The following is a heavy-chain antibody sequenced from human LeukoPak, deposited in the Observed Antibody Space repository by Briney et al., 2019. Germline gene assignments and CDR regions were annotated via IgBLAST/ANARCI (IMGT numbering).Heavy chain of an antibody. J-gene: IGHJ5*02. CDR1: GGSISSSNW. CDR2: IYHRGST. D-gene: IGHD2-2*01. CDR3: ARGVVVPAASDITNWFDP. V-gene: IGHV4-4*02. Sequence: PSGTLSLTCAVSGGSISSSNWWSWVRQPPGKGLEWIGEIYHRGSTNYNPSLKSRVTISVDKSKNQFSLKLSSVTAADTAVYYCARGVVVPAASDITNWFDPWGQGTLVTVSS.